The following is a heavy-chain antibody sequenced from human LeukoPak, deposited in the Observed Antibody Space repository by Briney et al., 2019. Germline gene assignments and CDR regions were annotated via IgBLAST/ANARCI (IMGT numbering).Heavy chain of an antibody. CDR3: ARENIGIDY. J-gene: IGHJ4*02. Sequence: GGSLRLSCAASGFTFRSYEMNWVRQAPGKGLEWVSYISSSGSTIYYADSVRGRFTISRDNAKNSLYLRMNSLRAEDTAVYYCARENIGIDYWGQGTLVTVSS. D-gene: IGHD2/OR15-2a*01. CDR1: GFTFRSYE. CDR2: ISSSGSTI. V-gene: IGHV3-48*03.